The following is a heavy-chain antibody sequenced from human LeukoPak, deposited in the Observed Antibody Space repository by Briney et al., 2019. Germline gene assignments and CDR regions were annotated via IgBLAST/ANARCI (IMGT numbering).Heavy chain of an antibody. CDR3: AREASSGWYFDY. CDR1: GGTFSSYA. J-gene: IGHJ4*02. V-gene: IGHV1-69*13. CDR2: IIPIFGTA. Sequence: ASVKVSCKASGGTFSSYAISWVRQAPGQGLEWMGGIIPIFGTANYAQKFQGRVTITADESTSTAYMELSSLRSEDTAVYYCAREASSGWYFDYWGQGTLVAVSS. D-gene: IGHD6-19*01.